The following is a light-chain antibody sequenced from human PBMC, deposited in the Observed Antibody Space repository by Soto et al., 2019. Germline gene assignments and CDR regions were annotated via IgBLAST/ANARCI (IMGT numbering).Light chain of an antibody. J-gene: IGLJ1*01. CDR3: SSYTSSSTLLYV. CDR2: EVS. V-gene: IGLV2-14*01. Sequence: QSALTQPASVSGSPGQSITISCTGTSSDVGRFNYVSWFQQHPGKAPKLIIYEVSDRASGVSNRFSGSKSGNTASLTISGLQAEDEADYYCSSYTSSSTLLYVFGTGTKVTVL. CDR1: SSDVGRFNY.